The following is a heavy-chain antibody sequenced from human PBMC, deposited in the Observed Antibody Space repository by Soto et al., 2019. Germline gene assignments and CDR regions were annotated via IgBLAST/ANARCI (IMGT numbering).Heavy chain of an antibody. CDR3: ARDLGGGSCY. J-gene: IGHJ4*02. V-gene: IGHV3-48*01. D-gene: IGHD2-15*01. Sequence: GGSLRLSCAASGFTFSSYSMNWVRQAPGKGREWVSYISSSSSTIYYADSVKGRFTISRDNAKNSPSLQMNSLRAEDTPVYYCARDLGGGSCYWGQGTLVTVSS. CDR1: GFTFSSYS. CDR2: ISSSSSTI.